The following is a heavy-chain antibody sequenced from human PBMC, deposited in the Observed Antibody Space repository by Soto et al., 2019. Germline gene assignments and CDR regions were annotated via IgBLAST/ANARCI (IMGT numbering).Heavy chain of an antibody. CDR1: GGSISSSSYY. J-gene: IGHJ5*02. V-gene: IGHV4-39*01. CDR3: ASPKIAFYNWFDP. D-gene: IGHD3-3*02. Sequence: QLQLQESGPGLVKPSETLSLTCTVSGGSISSSSYYWGWIRQPPGKGLEWIGSIYYGGRTYYNPSLTRRVTISADPSKNQFSLKLSSVTAADTAVYYCASPKIAFYNWFDPWGQGTLVTVSS. CDR2: IYYGGRT.